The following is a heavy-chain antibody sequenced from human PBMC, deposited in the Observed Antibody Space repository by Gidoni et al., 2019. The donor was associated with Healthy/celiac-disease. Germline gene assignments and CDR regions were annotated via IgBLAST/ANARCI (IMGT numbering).Heavy chain of an antibody. J-gene: IGHJ4*02. D-gene: IGHD4-17*01. CDR3: ARHVTYGGKFDY. CDR1: GGPLSSSSYY. CDR2: IYYSGST. Sequence: QLQLQESGPGLVKPSETLSLTCTVSGGPLSSSSYYWGWIRQPPGKGLEWIGSIYYSGSTYYNPSLKSRVTISVDTSKNQFSLKLSSVTAADTAVYYCARHVTYGGKFDYWGQGTLVTVSS. V-gene: IGHV4-39*01.